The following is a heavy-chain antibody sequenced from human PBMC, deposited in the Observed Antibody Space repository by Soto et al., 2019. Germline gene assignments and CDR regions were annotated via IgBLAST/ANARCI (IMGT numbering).Heavy chain of an antibody. CDR2: IYPGDSDT. D-gene: IGHD6-6*01. CDR3: ARTRSFTLGFYYDGMDV. Sequence: GESLKISCQGSGYSFASYWIGWVRQMPGKDLEWMGIIYPGDSDTRYSPSFQGQVTISADNSLRTAYLQWTSLKASDTALYYCARTRSFTLGFYYDGMDVWGQGTTVTVSS. CDR1: GYSFASYW. V-gene: IGHV5-51*01. J-gene: IGHJ6*02.